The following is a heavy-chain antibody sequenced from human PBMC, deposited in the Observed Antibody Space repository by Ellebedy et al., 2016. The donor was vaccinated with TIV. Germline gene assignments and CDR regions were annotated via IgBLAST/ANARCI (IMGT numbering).Heavy chain of an antibody. Sequence: PGGSLRLSCAASGFTFSSYSMNWVRQAPGKGLAWVSYISSSSSTIYYADSVKGRFTISRENAKKSLYLQMNSLRSEDTDVYYCARGSGWIIDYWGQGTLVTVSS. CDR3: ARGSGWIIDY. CDR1: GFTFSSYS. J-gene: IGHJ4*02. V-gene: IGHV3-48*04. D-gene: IGHD6-19*01. CDR2: ISSSSSTI.